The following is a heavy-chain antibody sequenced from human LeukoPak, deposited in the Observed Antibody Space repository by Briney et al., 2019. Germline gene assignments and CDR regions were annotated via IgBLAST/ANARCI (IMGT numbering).Heavy chain of an antibody. J-gene: IGHJ4*02. CDR2: ISSSGSTI. Sequence: TGGSLRLSCAASGXTFSSYEMNWVRQAPGKGREWVSYISSSGSTIYYADSVKGRFTISRDNAKNSLYLQMNSLRAEDTAVYYCARSAYSGYDLYYFDYWGQGTLVTVSS. CDR1: GXTFSSYE. CDR3: ARSAYSGYDLYYFDY. V-gene: IGHV3-48*03. D-gene: IGHD5-12*01.